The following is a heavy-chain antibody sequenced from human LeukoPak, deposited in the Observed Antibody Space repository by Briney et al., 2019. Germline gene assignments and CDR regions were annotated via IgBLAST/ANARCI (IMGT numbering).Heavy chain of an antibody. Sequence: GASVKVSCKASGGTFSSYAISWVRQAPGQGLEWMGGIIPIFGTANYAQKFQGRVTITTDESTSTAYMELSSLRSEDTAVYYCARDRTGIVGATLSGAFDIWGQGTMVTVSS. D-gene: IGHD1-26*01. CDR2: IIPIFGTA. CDR1: GGTFSSYA. J-gene: IGHJ3*02. CDR3: ARDRTGIVGATLSGAFDI. V-gene: IGHV1-69*05.